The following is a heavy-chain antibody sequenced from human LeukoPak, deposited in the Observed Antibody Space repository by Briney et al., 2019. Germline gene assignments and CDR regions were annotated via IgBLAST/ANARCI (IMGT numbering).Heavy chain of an antibody. CDR2: ISYDGSNK. CDR3: AKGCSSTSCSLEWFDP. Sequence: PGGSLRLSCAASGFTFSSYGMHWVRQAPGKGLEGVAVISYDGSNKYYADSVKGRFTISRDNSKNTLYLQMNRLRAEDTAVYYCAKGCSSTSCSLEWFDPWGQGTLVTVSS. J-gene: IGHJ5*02. V-gene: IGHV3-30*18. D-gene: IGHD2-2*01. CDR1: GFTFSSYG.